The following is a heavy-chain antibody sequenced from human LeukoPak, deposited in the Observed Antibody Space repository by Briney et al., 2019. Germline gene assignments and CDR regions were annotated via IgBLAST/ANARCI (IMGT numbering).Heavy chain of an antibody. J-gene: IGHJ4*02. Sequence: PGGSLRLSCAASGFTVSSNYMSWVRQAPGKGLEWVSVIYSGGSTYYADSVKGRFTISRDNSKNTLYLQMNSLRAEDTAAYYCAKSYSYGYAIEDYWGQGTLVTVSS. CDR1: GFTVSSNY. V-gene: IGHV3-66*01. D-gene: IGHD5-18*01. CDR2: IYSGGST. CDR3: AKSYSYGYAIEDY.